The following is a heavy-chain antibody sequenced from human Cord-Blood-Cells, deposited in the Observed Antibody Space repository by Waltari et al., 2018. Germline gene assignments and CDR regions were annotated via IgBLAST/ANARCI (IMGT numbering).Heavy chain of an antibody. J-gene: IGHJ5*02. D-gene: IGHD3-3*01. CDR1: GCTLSSYA. CDR3: AREEVRDFLSGYHWFDP. CDR2: IIPILGRA. Sequence: QVQLVQSGAEVKKPGSSVKVSCKATGCTLSSYAIRWVRQALGQGLEWMGRIIPILGRANYAQKIQGRVTITADKSTSTAYMELSSLRSEDTAVYYCAREEVRDFLSGYHWFDPWGQGTLVTVSS. V-gene: IGHV1-69*09.